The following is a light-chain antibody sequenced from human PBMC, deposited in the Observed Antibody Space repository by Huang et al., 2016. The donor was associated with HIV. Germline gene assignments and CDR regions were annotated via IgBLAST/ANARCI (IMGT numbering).Light chain of an antibody. CDR2: WAA. CDR3: QQYFDVPWT. V-gene: IGKV4-1*01. J-gene: IGKJ1*01. Sequence: IVMTQSPDSLAVSLGETATIHCKSSQSLLFRSNNKNCLAWYQQKPGQPPSLLMSWAATRGSGVPSRFSGGGSVTDFTLTISSLQAEDVAVYFCQQYFDVPWTFGRGTKVEIK. CDR1: QSLLFRSNNKNC.